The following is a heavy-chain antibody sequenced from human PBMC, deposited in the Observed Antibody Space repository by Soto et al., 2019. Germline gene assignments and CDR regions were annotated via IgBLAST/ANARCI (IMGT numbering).Heavy chain of an antibody. CDR1: GGSISSYY. V-gene: IGHV4-59*08. J-gene: IGHJ6*03. D-gene: IGHD4-17*01. Sequence: SETLSLTCTVSGGSISSYYWSWIRQPPGKGLEWIVYIYYSGSTNYNPSLKSRVTISVDTSKNQFSLRLSSVTAADTAVYYCARHGPPDYGDKTSPHYYYMDVWGKGTTVTVS. CDR3: ARHGPPDYGDKTSPHYYYMDV. CDR2: IYYSGST.